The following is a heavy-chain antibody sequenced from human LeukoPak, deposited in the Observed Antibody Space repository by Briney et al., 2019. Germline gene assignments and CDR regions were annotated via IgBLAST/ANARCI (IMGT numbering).Heavy chain of an antibody. V-gene: IGHV3-23*01. Sequence: GGSLRLSCAASGFTFSSYAVTWVRQAPGKGLEWVSGITGSGDTTFYADSVKGRFTISRDNSKNTLYLQMHSLRAEDTAVYYCVKDFSTIAAAANPLFDYWGQGALVTVSS. CDR2: ITGSGDTT. CDR1: GFTFSSYA. J-gene: IGHJ4*02. D-gene: IGHD6-13*01. CDR3: VKDFSTIAAAANPLFDY.